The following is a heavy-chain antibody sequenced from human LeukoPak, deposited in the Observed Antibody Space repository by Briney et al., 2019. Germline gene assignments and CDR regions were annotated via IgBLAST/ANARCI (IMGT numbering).Heavy chain of an antibody. J-gene: IGHJ6*02. V-gene: IGHV3-20*04. D-gene: IGHD5-24*01. CDR3: ARDLRFDGYPYGMDV. CDR1: GFTFDDYG. CDR2: INWSGAST. Sequence: PGGSLRLSCEASGFTFDDYGMSWVRQAPGKGLEWVSGINWSGASTGYADSVKGRFTISRDNAKESLYLQMNSLRAEDTALYYCARDLRFDGYPYGMDVWGQGTTVTVSS.